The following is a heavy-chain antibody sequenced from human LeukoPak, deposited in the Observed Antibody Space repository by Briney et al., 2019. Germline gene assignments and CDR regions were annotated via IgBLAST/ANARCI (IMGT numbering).Heavy chain of an antibody. CDR1: GGNLNFYA. J-gene: IGHJ4*02. V-gene: IGHV1-69*13. Sequence: ASVKVSCKATGGNLNFYAISWLRQAPGQGLEWMGGIIPIAGTTNYAQKSQGRVTITADESTSTAYMELSSLRSEDTAVYYCAIKDHILTASGLGPHIPHYFDYWGQGTPVTVSS. D-gene: IGHD3-9*01. CDR2: IIPIAGTT. CDR3: AIKDHILTASGLGPHIPHYFDY.